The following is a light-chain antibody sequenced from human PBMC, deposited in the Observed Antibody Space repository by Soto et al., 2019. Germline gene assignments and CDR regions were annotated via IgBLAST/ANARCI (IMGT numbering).Light chain of an antibody. J-gene: IGLJ1*01. CDR3: WSYAGRNTYV. V-gene: IGLV2-8*01. CDR1: VRNVGGYNY. Sequence: QSVLTQPPSASGSPGQSVSISCTGTVRNVGGYNYVSWYHQIPGKAPKLIIYEVDKRPSGVPDRFSGSKAGSTASLTISGLQAEDEGDYYCWSYAGRNTYVFGSGTKLTV. CDR2: EVD.